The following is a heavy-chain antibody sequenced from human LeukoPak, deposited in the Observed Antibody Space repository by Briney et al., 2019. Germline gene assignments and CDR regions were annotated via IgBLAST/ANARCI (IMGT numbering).Heavy chain of an antibody. D-gene: IGHD1-26*01. CDR1: GFTFSSYG. J-gene: IGHJ1*01. V-gene: IGHV3-30*18. CDR3: AKCIVGATAPAEYFHH. CDR2: ISYDGSNK. Sequence: PGGSLRLSCAASGFTFSSYGMHWVRQAPGKGLEWVAVISYDGSNKYYADSVKGRFTISRDNSKNTLYLQMNSLRAEDTALYCAKCIVGATAPAEYFHHWGQGTLVTVSS.